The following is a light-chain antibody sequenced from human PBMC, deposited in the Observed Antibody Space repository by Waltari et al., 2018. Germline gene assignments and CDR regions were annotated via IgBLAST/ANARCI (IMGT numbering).Light chain of an antibody. J-gene: IGKJ1*01. CDR2: GAS. CDR3: QQRSGGPT. Sequence: VLTQSPATLALSPGDRAILSCRASQSISSYLEWYQQKPGQAPSLLIYGASNRATGIPARFSGSGSGTDFTLTISSLEPEDFAVYYCQQRSGGPTFGQGTKVEIK. CDR1: QSISSY. V-gene: IGKV3-11*01.